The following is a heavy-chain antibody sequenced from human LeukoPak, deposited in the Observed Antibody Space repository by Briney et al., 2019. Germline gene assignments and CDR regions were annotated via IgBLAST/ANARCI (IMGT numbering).Heavy chain of an antibody. CDR2: INSDGSST. J-gene: IGHJ4*02. V-gene: IGHV3-74*01. CDR1: GFTFSSYW. D-gene: IGHD3-10*01. Sequence: GGSLRLSCEASGFTFSSYWMHWVRQVPGKGLVWVSRINSDGSSTSYADSVKGRFTISRDNAKNTLYLQMNSLRAEDTAVYYCAELTSMVEQYWGQGILVTVSS. CDR3: AELTSMVEQY.